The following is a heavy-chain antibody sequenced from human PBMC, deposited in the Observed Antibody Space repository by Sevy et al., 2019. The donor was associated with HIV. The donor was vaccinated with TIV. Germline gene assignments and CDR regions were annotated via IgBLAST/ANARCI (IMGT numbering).Heavy chain of an antibody. J-gene: IGHJ4*02. V-gene: IGHV3-21*01. CDR1: GFIFSSYS. Sequence: GGSLRLSCAGSGFIFSSYSMNWVRQAPGKGLEWVSSISSASSYIYYADSVKGRFTVSRDNAKDSLYLQMHSLRAEDTATYYCARALDYYDSGGYFYWGLGTLVTVSS. CDR2: ISSASSYI. D-gene: IGHD3-22*01. CDR3: ARALDYYDSGGYFY.